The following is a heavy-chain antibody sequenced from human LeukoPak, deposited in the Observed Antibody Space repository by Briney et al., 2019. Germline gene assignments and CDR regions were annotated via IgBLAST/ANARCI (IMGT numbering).Heavy chain of an antibody. CDR1: GFTFSSYG. J-gene: IGHJ1*01. Sequence: GGSLRLSCAASGFTFSSYGINWVRQAPGKGLEWVSSISSSSTYIYYADSVKGRFTISRDNAKNSLYLQMNSLRAEDTAVYYCARPLYDSSGFRYFQHWGQGTLVTVSS. CDR3: ARPLYDSSGFRYFQH. V-gene: IGHV3-21*01. CDR2: ISSSSTYI. D-gene: IGHD3-22*01.